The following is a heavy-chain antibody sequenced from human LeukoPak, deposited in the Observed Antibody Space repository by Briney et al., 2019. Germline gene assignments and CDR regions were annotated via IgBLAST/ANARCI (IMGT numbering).Heavy chain of an antibody. V-gene: IGHV4-59*01. J-gene: IGHJ6*02. CDR3: ARWAQRLDV. CDR1: GGSISSFY. CDR2: IFYSGST. Sequence: PSETLSLTCSVSGGSISSFYWSWIRQPPGKGLEWIGYIFYSGSTNYNPSLKSRVTISVDTSKNQFSLKLSSVTAADTAVYYCARWAQRLDVWGQGTTVTVSS.